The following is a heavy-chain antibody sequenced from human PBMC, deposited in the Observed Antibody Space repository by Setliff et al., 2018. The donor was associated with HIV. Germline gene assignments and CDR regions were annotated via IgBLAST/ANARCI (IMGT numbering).Heavy chain of an antibody. D-gene: IGHD3-22*01. CDR2: ISSNGGST. V-gene: IGHV3-64*02. J-gene: IGHJ5*02. CDR3: ARDHRPYFYDKAWFDP. CDR1: GFTFSSYA. Sequence: GGSLRLSCAASGFTFSSYAMHWVRQAPGKGLEYVSAISSNGGSTYYADSVKGRFTISRDNAKNSLYLQMNSLRAEDTAVYYCARDHRPYFYDKAWFDPWGQGTLVTVSS.